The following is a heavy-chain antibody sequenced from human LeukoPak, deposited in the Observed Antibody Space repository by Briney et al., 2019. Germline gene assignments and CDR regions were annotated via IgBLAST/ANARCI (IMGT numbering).Heavy chain of an antibody. J-gene: IGHJ4*02. V-gene: IGHV1-2*02. CDR2: INPNNGGT. D-gene: IGHD2-15*01. Sequence: ASVKVSCKASGYTFSGYYMHWVRQAPGQGLESMGWINPNNGGTKYAQKFQGRVTMTRDTSISTAYMELSRLRSDDTALYYCARVDCSGGTCYSVNFDYWGQGTLVTVSS. CDR1: GYTFSGYY. CDR3: ARVDCSGGTCYSVNFDY.